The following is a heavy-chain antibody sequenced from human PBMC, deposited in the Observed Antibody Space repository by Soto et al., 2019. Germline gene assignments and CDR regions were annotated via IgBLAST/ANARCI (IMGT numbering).Heavy chain of an antibody. J-gene: IGHJ6*02. Sequence: GASVKVSCKASGGTFSSYAISWVRQAPGQGLEWMGGIIPIFGTANYAQKFQGRVTITADESTSTAYMELSSLRSEDTAVYYCARVVVSGTVTTDYYYYGMDVWGQGTTVNRLL. V-gene: IGHV1-69*13. CDR3: ARVVVSGTVTTDYYYYGMDV. CDR2: IIPIFGTA. D-gene: IGHD4-4*01. CDR1: GGTFSSYA.